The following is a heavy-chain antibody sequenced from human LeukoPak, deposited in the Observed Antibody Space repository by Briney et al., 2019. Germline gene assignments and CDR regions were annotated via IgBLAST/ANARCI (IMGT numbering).Heavy chain of an antibody. J-gene: IGHJ6*02. D-gene: IGHD1-26*01. CDR1: GGSISSYY. V-gene: IGHV4-59*01. Sequence: SETLSLTCTVSGGSISSYYWSWIRQPPGKGLEWIGYMYYSGRTNYNPSLKSRVAISVDTSKNQFSLKLSSVTAADTAVYYCARTFSESYYYYGMDVWGQGTTVTVSS. CDR2: MYYSGRT. CDR3: ARTFSESYYYYGMDV.